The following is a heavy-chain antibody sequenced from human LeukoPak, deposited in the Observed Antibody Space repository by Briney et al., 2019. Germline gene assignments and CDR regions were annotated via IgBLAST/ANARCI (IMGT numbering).Heavy chain of an antibody. J-gene: IGHJ5*02. CDR2: ISSSGSTI. CDR3: ARGGRWLQPNWFDP. CDR1: GFTFSDYY. D-gene: IGHD5-24*01. V-gene: IGHV3-11*01. Sequence: GGSLRLSCAASGFTFSDYYMSWIRQAPGKGLEWASYISSSGSTIYYADSVRGRFTISRDNAKNSLYLQMNSLRAEDTAVYYCARGGRWLQPNWFDPWGQGTLVTVSS.